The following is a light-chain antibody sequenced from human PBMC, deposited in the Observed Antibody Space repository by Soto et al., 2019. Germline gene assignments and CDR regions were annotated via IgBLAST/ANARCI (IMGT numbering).Light chain of an antibody. Sequence: QSVLTQPPSASGSPGQSVTISCTGISADLGGYNYVSWYQQHPGKAPRLIIYEFTKRPSGVPDRFSGSNSANTASLTVSGLQAEDEADYYCGSYTDTNTGLFGGGTKVTVL. V-gene: IGLV2-8*01. CDR1: SADLGGYNY. CDR3: GSYTDTNTGL. CDR2: EFT. J-gene: IGLJ2*01.